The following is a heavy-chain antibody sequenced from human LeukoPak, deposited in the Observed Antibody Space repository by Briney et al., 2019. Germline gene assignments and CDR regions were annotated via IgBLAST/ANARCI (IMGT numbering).Heavy chain of an antibody. D-gene: IGHD3-22*01. Sequence: GESLKISCKGSGYSFTSYWIGWVRQMPGKGLEWMGIIYPGDSDTRYSPSFQGQVTISADKSISTAYLQWSSLKASDTAIYYCARAYYYDSSGYYGGAFDPWGQGTLVTVSS. CDR3: ARAYYYDSSGYYGGAFDP. CDR1: GYSFTSYW. J-gene: IGHJ5*02. CDR2: IYPGDSDT. V-gene: IGHV5-51*01.